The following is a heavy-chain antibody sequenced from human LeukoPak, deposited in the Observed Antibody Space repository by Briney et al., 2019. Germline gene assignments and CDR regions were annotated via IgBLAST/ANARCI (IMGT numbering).Heavy chain of an antibody. J-gene: IGHJ4*02. V-gene: IGHV4-59*01. CDR1: GGSFTSYY. Sequence: SETLSLTCTVSGGSFTSYYWSWIRQPPGKGLEWIGYIYHSGSTNYNPSLKSRVTISIDTSKNQFSLKLSSVTAADTAIYYCARENPSGYYNRPIDYWGQGTLVTVSS. CDR3: ARENPSGYYNRPIDY. D-gene: IGHD3-22*01. CDR2: IYHSGST.